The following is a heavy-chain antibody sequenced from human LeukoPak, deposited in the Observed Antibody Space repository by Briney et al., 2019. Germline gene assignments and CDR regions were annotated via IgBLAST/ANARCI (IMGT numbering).Heavy chain of an antibody. V-gene: IGHV6-1*01. CDR2: TYYRSKWYY. CDR3: TRGFALDF. Sequence: SPTLSLSFSFSGSTLTFNSYAMNWIRQSPAKGLEWVGRTYYRSKWYYGYAVSVKDRITSSPDKTKNQFSLQLNSVTADDTGVYYCTRGFALDFWGQGTMVTVSS. CDR1: GSTLTFNSYA. J-gene: IGHJ3*01.